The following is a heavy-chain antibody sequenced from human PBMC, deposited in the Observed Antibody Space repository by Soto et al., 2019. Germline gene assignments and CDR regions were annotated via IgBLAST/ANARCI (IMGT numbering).Heavy chain of an antibody. Sequence: VESLNISSQGSGYSFNTYWISWVRQVPWKGLEWMGRIDPGTSYSNYSPSFEGHVTISVDKSKSTAFLQWSSLKASDTAMYYCARHPTLHESRVWSGFDRWGQGTLVTVSP. CDR2: IDPGTSYS. CDR1: GYSFNTYW. V-gene: IGHV5-10-1*01. D-gene: IGHD3-3*01. J-gene: IGHJ4*02. CDR3: ARHPTLHESRVWSGFDR.